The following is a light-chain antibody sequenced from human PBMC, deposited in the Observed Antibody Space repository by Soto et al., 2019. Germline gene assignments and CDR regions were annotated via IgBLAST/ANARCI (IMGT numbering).Light chain of an antibody. CDR2: HAS. CDR3: QQVGSYRNT. Sequence: AIRLTQSPSSLSATVGDRVTLTCRASQDIGTCLAWYQQKPGKAPKVLIYHASTLQSGVPSRFSGSGSGTDFALPFSSRQPEDFAMYYCQQVGSYRNTVGRGTRLDI. CDR1: QDIGTC. J-gene: IGKJ5*01. V-gene: IGKV1-13*02.